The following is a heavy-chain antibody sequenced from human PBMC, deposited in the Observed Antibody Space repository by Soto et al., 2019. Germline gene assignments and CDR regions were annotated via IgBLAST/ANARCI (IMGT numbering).Heavy chain of an antibody. V-gene: IGHV3-64D*06. CDR1: GFTFSSYA. CDR3: VKGEYYYDSSGYYPFDE. Sequence: GGSLRLSCSASGFTFSSYAMHWVRQAPGKGLEYVSSISTNGGSTHYADSVKGRFTISRDNSKNTQYLQMSSLRADDTAVYYCVKGEYYYDSSGYYPFDEWGQGTLVTVSS. D-gene: IGHD3-22*01. CDR2: ISTNGGST. J-gene: IGHJ4*02.